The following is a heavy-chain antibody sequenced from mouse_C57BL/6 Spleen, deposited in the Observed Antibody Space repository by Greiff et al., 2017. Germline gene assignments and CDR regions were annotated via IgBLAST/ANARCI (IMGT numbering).Heavy chain of an antibody. D-gene: IGHD2-4*01. CDR1: GYTFTSYW. CDR2: IYPGSGST. Sequence: VQLQQPGAELVKPGASVTMSCKASGYTFTSYWITWVKQRPGQGLEWIGDIYPGSGSTNYNEKFKSKATLTVDTSSSTAYMQLSSLTSEDSAVYYCARPQLRRLDDWGKGTTLTVSS. V-gene: IGHV1-55*01. J-gene: IGHJ2*01. CDR3: ARPQLRRLDD.